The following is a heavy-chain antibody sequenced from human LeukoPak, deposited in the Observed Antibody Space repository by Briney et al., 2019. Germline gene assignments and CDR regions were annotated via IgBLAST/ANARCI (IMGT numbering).Heavy chain of an antibody. CDR1: GGSFSGYY. J-gene: IGHJ5*02. V-gene: IGHV4-34*01. CDR3: ARGKAARIAARPNWFDP. D-gene: IGHD6-6*01. Sequence: SETLSLTCTVYGGSFSGYYWSWIRQPPGEGLEWIGEINHSGSTNYNPSLKSRVTISVDTSKNQFSLKLSSVTAADTAVYYCARGKAARIAARPNWFDPWGQGTLVTVSS. CDR2: INHSGST.